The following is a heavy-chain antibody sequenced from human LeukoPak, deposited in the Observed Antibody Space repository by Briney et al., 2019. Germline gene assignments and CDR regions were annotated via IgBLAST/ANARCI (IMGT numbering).Heavy chain of an antibody. CDR3: AREPGYDSSGCFDY. CDR1: GFTFSSYA. V-gene: IGHV3-23*01. CDR2: ISGSGGST. J-gene: IGHJ4*02. Sequence: PGGSLSLSCAASGFTFSSYAMSWVRQAPGKGLEWVSAISGSGGSTYYADSVKGRFTISRDNSKNTLYLQMNSLRAEDTAVYYCAREPGYDSSGCFDYWGQGTLVTVSS. D-gene: IGHD3-22*01.